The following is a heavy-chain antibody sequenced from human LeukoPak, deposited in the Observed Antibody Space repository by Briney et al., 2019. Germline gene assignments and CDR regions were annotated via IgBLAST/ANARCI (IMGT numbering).Heavy chain of an antibody. CDR3: AREYRRYNYGPNWFDP. CDR2: INPSGGVT. D-gene: IGHD5-18*01. Sequence: ASVKVSCKASGYTFTSYYMHWVRQAPGQGLEWMGIINPSGGVTSYAQKFQGRVTMTWDTSTSTVYMELSSLRSEDTAVYYCAREYRRYNYGPNWFDPWGQGTLVTVSS. J-gene: IGHJ5*02. CDR1: GYTFTSYY. V-gene: IGHV1-46*01.